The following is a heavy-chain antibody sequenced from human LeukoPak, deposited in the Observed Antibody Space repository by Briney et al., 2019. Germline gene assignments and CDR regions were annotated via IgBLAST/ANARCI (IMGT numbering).Heavy chain of an antibody. J-gene: IGHJ4*02. CDR2: IRQDGNEE. Sequence: TGGSLRLSCGASGFLFSNYWMSWLRQTPGKGLEWVANIRQDGNEERYVDSVKGRFTISRDNAKNSLYVQMSSLRAEDTAVYYCAIDNRGTFEFWGQGTLVTVSS. V-gene: IGHV3-7*03. CDR3: AIDNRGTFEF. D-gene: IGHD1-14*01. CDR1: GFLFSNYW.